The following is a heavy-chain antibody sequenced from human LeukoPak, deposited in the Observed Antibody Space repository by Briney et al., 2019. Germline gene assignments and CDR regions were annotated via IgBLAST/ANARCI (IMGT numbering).Heavy chain of an antibody. CDR2: INHSGST. J-gene: IGHJ4*02. CDR3: ANFGRGLDY. V-gene: IGHV4-34*01. CDR1: GGSFSGYY. D-gene: IGHD3-10*01. Sequence: SETLSLTCAVYGGSFSGYYWSWIRQPPGKGLEWIGEINHSGSTNYNPSLKSRVTISVDTSKNQFSLKLSSVTAAGTAVYYCANFGRGLDYWGQGTLVTVSS.